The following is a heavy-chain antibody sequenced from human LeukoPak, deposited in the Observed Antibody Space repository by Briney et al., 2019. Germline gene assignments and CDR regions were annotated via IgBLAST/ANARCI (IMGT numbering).Heavy chain of an antibody. CDR3: AKDREDGSNSFDY. D-gene: IGHD4-23*01. CDR1: GFTFYNYA. Sequence: PGGSLRLSCVASGFTFYNYAMDWVRQAPGKGLEWVSAITAAYGRPFDADSVKGRFTISRDNSKNTLYLQMNNLRAEDTAICYCAKDREDGSNSFDYWGQGTLVTVSS. J-gene: IGHJ4*02. CDR2: ITAAYGRP. V-gene: IGHV3-23*01.